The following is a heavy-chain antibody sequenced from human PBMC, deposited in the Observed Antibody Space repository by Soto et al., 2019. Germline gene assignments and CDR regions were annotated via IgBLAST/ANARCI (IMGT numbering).Heavy chain of an antibody. CDR2: ISGNGGNT. Sequence: EVQLLESGGGLVQPGGSLRLSCAASGFTFSSYAMNWVRQAPGKGLEWVSGISGNGGNTYDSDAVRGRFAISRDNSKNPLYLKMNSLRAEDTAVYYCAKVNGCSGGSCYVLEYWGQGTLVTVSS. V-gene: IGHV3-23*01. CDR1: GFTFSSYA. D-gene: IGHD2-15*01. CDR3: AKVNGCSGGSCYVLEY. J-gene: IGHJ4*02.